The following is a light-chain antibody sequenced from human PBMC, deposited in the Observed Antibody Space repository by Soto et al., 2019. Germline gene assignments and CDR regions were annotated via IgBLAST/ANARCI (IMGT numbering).Light chain of an antibody. J-gene: IGLJ2*01. V-gene: IGLV4-69*01. Sequence: QSVLTQSASASASLGASVKLTCTLSSGHSNYAIAWHQQQPEKGPRYLMKVNSDGSHNKGDGIPDRFSGSSSGTERYLSISSLQSEDEADYYCQAWGTGIQVFGGGTKLTVL. CDR3: QAWGTGIQV. CDR2: VNSDGSH. CDR1: SGHSNYA.